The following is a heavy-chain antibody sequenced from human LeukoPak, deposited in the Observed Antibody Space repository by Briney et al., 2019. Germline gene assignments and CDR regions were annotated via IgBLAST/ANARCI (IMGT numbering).Heavy chain of an antibody. CDR2: IYYIGST. Sequence: SETLSLTCTVSGGSISSRSYYWGWIRQPPGKGLEWIGSIYYIGSTYYNPSLKSRVTISIDTSKNQFFLKLNSVTAADTAVYYCARRVPRGYDPDDVFDIWGQGTMVTVSS. CDR1: GGSISSRSYY. V-gene: IGHV4-39*01. D-gene: IGHD5-12*01. J-gene: IGHJ3*02. CDR3: ARRVPRGYDPDDVFDI.